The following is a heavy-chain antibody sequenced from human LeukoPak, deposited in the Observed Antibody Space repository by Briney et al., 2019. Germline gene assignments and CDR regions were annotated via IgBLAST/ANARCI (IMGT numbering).Heavy chain of an antibody. V-gene: IGHV4-4*02. D-gene: IGHD6-19*01. CDR1: GGSISSSNW. J-gene: IGHJ6*04. CDR2: IYHSGST. Sequence: SGTLSLTCAVSGGSISSSNWWSWVRQPPGKGLEWIGEIYHSGSTNYNPSLKSRVTISVDKSKNQFSLKLSSVTAADTAVYYCARDPRGVCSGWSWMDYYGMDVWGKGTTVTVSS. CDR3: ARDPRGVCSGWSWMDYYGMDV.